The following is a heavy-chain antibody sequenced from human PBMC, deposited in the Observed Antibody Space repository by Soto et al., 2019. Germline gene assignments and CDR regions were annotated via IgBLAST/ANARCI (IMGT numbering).Heavy chain of an antibody. Sequence: SETLSLTCTVSGGSISSGDYYWSWIRQPPGKGLEWIGCTYYSGSTYYNPSLKSRVTISVDKSKNQFSLKLSSVPAADTAVYYCARGVTMVRGVIIPWFDPWGQGTLVTVPQ. CDR1: GGSISSGDYY. CDR3: ARGVTMVRGVIIPWFDP. V-gene: IGHV4-30-4*01. J-gene: IGHJ5*02. CDR2: TYYSGST. D-gene: IGHD3-10*01.